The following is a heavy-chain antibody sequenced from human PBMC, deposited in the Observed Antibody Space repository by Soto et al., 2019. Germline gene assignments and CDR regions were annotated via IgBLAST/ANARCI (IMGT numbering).Heavy chain of an antibody. CDR2: IYYSGST. Sequence: KTSETLSLTCTVSGGSISSGGYYWSWIRQHPGKGLEWIGYIYYSGSTYYNPSLKSRVTISVDTSKNQFSLKLSSVTAADTAVYYCARGITIFGEVYGMDVWGQGTTVTVSS. CDR1: GGSISSGGYY. CDR3: ARGITIFGEVYGMDV. J-gene: IGHJ6*02. V-gene: IGHV4-31*03. D-gene: IGHD3-3*01.